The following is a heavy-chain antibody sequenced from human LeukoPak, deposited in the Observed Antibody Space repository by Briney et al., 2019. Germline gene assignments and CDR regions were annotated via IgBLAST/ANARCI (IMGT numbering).Heavy chain of an antibody. J-gene: IGHJ3*02. CDR2: ISYDGSNK. V-gene: IGHV3-30-3*01. CDR1: GFTFSSYA. Sequence: GGSLRLSCAAPGFTFSSYAMHWVRQAPGKGLEWVAVISYDGSNKYYADSVKGRFTISRDNSKNTLYLQMNSLRAEDTAVYYCASRDNDSSGSLTFDIWGQGTMVTVSS. CDR3: ASRDNDSSGSLTFDI. D-gene: IGHD3-22*01.